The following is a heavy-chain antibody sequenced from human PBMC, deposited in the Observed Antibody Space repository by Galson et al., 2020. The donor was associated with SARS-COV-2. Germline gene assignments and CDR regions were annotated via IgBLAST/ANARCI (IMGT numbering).Heavy chain of an antibody. CDR1: GFTFSSYA. CDR3: AKDTVAGTAGY. D-gene: IGHD6-19*01. Sequence: GGSLRLSCAASGFTFSSYAMTWVRQAPGKGLEWVSAITGSGSRTYYGDSVKGRFTISRDNSKNKVYLQLNSLRAEDTAVYYCAKDTVAGTAGYWGQRTLVTVSS. V-gene: IGHV3-23*01. J-gene: IGHJ4*02. CDR2: ITGSGSRT.